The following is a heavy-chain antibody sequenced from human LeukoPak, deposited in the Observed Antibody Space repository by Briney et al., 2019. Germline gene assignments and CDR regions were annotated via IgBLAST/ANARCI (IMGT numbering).Heavy chain of an antibody. CDR3: ARSTRLFRQYDY. J-gene: IGHJ4*02. CDR1: GFTFSSYG. CDR2: INSDGSST. D-gene: IGHD3-22*01. V-gene: IGHV3-74*01. Sequence: GGSLRLSCAASGFTFSSYGMHWVRQAPGKGLVWVSRINSDGSSTSYADSVKGRFTISRDNAKNTLYLQMNSLRAEDTAVYYCARSTRLFRQYDYWGQGTLVTVSS.